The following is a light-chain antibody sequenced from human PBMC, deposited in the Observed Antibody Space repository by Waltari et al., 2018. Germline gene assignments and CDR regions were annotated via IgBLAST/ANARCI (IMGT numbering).Light chain of an antibody. Sequence: EIVLTQSPGTLSLSPGERATLSCRASQSIKSIYLAWYQQKPGQAPRLLIYGASSRATGIPDRFSGSGSETDFTFTISRLEPEDFAVYYCQHYGASPTITFGGGTKVEIK. J-gene: IGKJ4*01. CDR3: QHYGASPTIT. CDR1: QSIKSIY. V-gene: IGKV3-20*01. CDR2: GAS.